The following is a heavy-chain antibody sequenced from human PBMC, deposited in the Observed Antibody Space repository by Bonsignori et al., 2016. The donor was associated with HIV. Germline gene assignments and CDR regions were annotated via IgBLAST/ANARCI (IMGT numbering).Heavy chain of an antibody. J-gene: IGHJ6*03. CDR3: AGVDTFKFKGEAIGLFYYYMDV. V-gene: IGHV1-69*01. CDR2: VIPMASRS. Sequence: WVRQAPGQGLEWMGGVIPMASRSDYAQEFQGRLKISAVESTNTAYMELSSLTSEDTAIYYCAGVDTFKFKGEAIGLFYYYMDVWGEGTAVTVSS. D-gene: IGHD3-16*01.